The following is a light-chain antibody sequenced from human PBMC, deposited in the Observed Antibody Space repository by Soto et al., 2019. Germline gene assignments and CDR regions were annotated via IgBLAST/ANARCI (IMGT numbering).Light chain of an antibody. V-gene: IGLV1-44*01. CDR2: SSN. J-gene: IGLJ3*02. Sequence: QPVLTQPPSASGTPGQRVTISCSGSSSNIGSNAVNWYQQLPGTAPTLLIYSSNQRPSGVPDRFSGSKSGTSASLAVNGLQSEDEADYYCAAWDDSLNGPLFGGGTKLTVL. CDR3: AAWDDSLNGPL. CDR1: SSNIGSNA.